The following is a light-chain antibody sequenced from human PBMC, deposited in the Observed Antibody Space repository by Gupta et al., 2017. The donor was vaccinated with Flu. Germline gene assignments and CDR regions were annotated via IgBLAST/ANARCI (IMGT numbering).Light chain of an antibody. J-gene: IGLJ1*01. CDR2: HGT. CDR1: SNDVGGYDR. V-gene: IGLV2-11*01. Sequence: QSAPTQPRSVSGSPDQSVTISCTGTSNDVGGYDRVYWYKQRPGKSPKLILYHGTERPSGVPDRFSGSKSGNTAALTISGTQAEDDADYYCSSHAGRGNWVFGSGTTVTVL. CDR3: SSHAGRGNWV.